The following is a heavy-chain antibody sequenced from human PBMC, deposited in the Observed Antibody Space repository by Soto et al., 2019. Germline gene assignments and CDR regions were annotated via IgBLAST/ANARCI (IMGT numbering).Heavy chain of an antibody. J-gene: IGHJ6*02. V-gene: IGHV3-23*01. CDR2: ISGSGGST. Sequence: GGPLRLSCAASGFTFSSYAMSWVRQAPGKGLEWVSAISGSGGSTYYADSVKGRFTISRDNSKNTLYLQMNSLRAEDTAVYYCAKEMRGVRGVTSLYYYYGMDVWGQGTTVTVSS. D-gene: IGHD3-10*01. CDR3: AKEMRGVRGVTSLYYYYGMDV. CDR1: GFTFSSYA.